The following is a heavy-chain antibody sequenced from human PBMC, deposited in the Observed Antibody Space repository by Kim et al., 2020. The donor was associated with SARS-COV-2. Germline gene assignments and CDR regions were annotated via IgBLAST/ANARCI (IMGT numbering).Heavy chain of an antibody. D-gene: IGHD3-16*01. V-gene: IGHV4-39*01. Sequence: PETLSLTCTVSGGSISSSSYYWGWIRQPPGKRLEWIGSIYYSGPTYYNPSLKSRVTISVDTSKNQFSLKLSSVTAADTAVYYCARLFGGTGQYYFEYWG. J-gene: IGHJ4*01. CDR2: IYYSGPT. CDR1: GGSISSSSYY. CDR3: ARLFGGTGQYYFEY.